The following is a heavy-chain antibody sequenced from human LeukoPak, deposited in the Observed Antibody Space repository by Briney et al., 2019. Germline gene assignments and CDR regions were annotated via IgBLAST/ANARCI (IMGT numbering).Heavy chain of an antibody. CDR1: GGSISSSSYY. V-gene: IGHV4-39*07. J-gene: IGHJ4*02. CDR2: IYYSGST. D-gene: IGHD3-3*01. CDR3: VRGYDFWSGYYYFDY. Sequence: SETLSLTCTVSGGSISSSSYYWGWIRQPPGKGLEWIGSIYYSGSTYYNPSLKSRVTISVDTSKNQFSLKLSSVTAADTAVYYCVRGYDFWSGYYYFDYWGQGTLVTVSS.